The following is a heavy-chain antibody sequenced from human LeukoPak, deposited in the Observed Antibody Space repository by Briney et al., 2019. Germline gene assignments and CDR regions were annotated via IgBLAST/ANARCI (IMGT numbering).Heavy chain of an antibody. CDR2: ISYDGSNK. CDR1: GFTFSSYA. V-gene: IGHV3-30*04. J-gene: IGHJ4*02. Sequence: GRSLRLSCAASGFTFSSYAMHWVRQAPGKGLEWVAVISYDGSNKYYADSVKGRFTISRDNSKNTLYLQMNSLRAEDTAVYYCAKDNYGNFDYWGQGTLVTVSS. CDR3: AKDNYGNFDY. D-gene: IGHD4-17*01.